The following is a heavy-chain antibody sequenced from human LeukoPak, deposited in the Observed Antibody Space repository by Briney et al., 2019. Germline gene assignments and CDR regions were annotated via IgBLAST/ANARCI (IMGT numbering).Heavy chain of an antibody. V-gene: IGHV3-21*01. D-gene: IGHD6-13*01. Sequence: PGGSLRLSCAASGFTFSSYSMNWVRQAPGKGLEWVSSISSSSSYIYYADSVKGRFTISRDNAKNSLYLQMNSLRAEDTAVYYCARALAGTLGFDYWGQGTLVTVSS. CDR2: ISSSSSYI. J-gene: IGHJ4*02. CDR1: GFTFSSYS. CDR3: ARALAGTLGFDY.